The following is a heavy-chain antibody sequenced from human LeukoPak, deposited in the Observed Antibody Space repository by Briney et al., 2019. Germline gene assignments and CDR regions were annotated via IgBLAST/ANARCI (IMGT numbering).Heavy chain of an antibody. D-gene: IGHD3-10*01. CDR3: ARSDGYGLVGI. CDR1: GYSISRGYY. V-gene: IGHV4-38-2*02. Sequence: KPSETLSLTCTVSGYSISRGYYWGWIRQPPGKGLEWIGSISHSGSPYYNPSLKSRAIILIDTAKNHVSLNLSSVTAADTAVYYCARSDGYGLVGIWGQGTMVTVSS. CDR2: ISHSGSP. J-gene: IGHJ3*02.